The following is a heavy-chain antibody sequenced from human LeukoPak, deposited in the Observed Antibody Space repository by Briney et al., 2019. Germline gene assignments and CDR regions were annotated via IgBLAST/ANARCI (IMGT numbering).Heavy chain of an antibody. CDR2: IRYDGSNK. CDR1: GFTFSSYG. CDR3: AKDREYYYGSGSFDY. Sequence: GGSLRLSCAASGFTFSSYGMHWVRQAPGKGLEWVAFIRYDGSNKYYADSVKGRFTISRDNSKNTLYLQMNSLRAEDTAVYYCAKDREYYYGSGSFDYWGQGTLVTVSS. D-gene: IGHD3-10*01. V-gene: IGHV3-30*02. J-gene: IGHJ4*02.